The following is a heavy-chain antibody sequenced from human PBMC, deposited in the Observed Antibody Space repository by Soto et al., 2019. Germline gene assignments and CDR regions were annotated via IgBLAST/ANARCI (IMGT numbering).Heavy chain of an antibody. CDR2: TYYRSKWYN. CDR3: ARTYYDFWSGYYKSVYYFDY. CDR1: GDSVSSNSAA. J-gene: IGHJ4*02. D-gene: IGHD3-3*01. Sequence: SQTLSLTCAISGDSVSSNSAAWNWIRQSPSRGLEWLGRTYYRSKWYNDYAVSVKSRITINPDTSKNQFSLQLNSVTPEDTAVYYCARTYYDFWSGYYKSVYYFDYWGQGTLVTVYS. V-gene: IGHV6-1*01.